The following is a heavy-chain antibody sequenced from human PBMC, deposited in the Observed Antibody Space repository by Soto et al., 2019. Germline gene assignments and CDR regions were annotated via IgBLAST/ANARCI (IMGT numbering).Heavy chain of an antibody. CDR3: ATRITVFGLLIPPFDP. J-gene: IGHJ5*02. CDR1: GGSFSGYY. D-gene: IGHD3-3*01. Sequence: SETLSLTCAVYGGSFSGYYWSWIRQPPGKGLEWIGEINHSGSTNYNPSLKSRVTISVDTSKNQFSLKLSSVTAADTAIYYCATRITVFGLLIPPFDPWGQGTQVTVSS. CDR2: INHSGST. V-gene: IGHV4-34*01.